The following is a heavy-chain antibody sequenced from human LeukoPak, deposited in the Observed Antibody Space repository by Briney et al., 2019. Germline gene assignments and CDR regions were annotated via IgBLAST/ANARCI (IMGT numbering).Heavy chain of an antibody. CDR2: ISGSGGST. D-gene: IGHD4-17*01. J-gene: IGHJ5*02. CDR1: GFTFSSYA. Sequence: GGSLRLSRAASGFTFSSYAMSWVRQAPGKGLEWVPAISGSGGSTYYADSVKGRFTISRDNSKNTLYLQMNSLRAEDTAVYYCAKATYGLDDYGDYLLGWFDPWGQGTLVTVSS. V-gene: IGHV3-23*01. CDR3: AKATYGLDDYGDYLLGWFDP.